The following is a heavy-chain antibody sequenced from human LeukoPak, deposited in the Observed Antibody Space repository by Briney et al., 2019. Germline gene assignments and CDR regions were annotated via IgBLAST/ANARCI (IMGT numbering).Heavy chain of an antibody. D-gene: IGHD6-19*01. CDR3: ARERSGYFDS. CDR2: TKQDGSEK. CDR1: GFAFSNFW. V-gene: IGHV3-7*01. Sequence: PGGSLRLSCAAPGFAFSNFWMSGVRQAPGKGLEWVASTKQDGSEKYYMDSVKGRFTISRDNDKKSLYPQMNSLRAEDTAVYYCARERSGYFDSWGQGTLVTVST. J-gene: IGHJ4*02.